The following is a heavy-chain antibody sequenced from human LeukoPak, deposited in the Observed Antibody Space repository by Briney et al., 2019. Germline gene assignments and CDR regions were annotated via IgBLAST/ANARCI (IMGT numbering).Heavy chain of an antibody. CDR1: GSTFSSYG. CDR2: IRYDGSNK. CDR3: AKDRDIVATIFRDAGYCFDY. V-gene: IGHV3-30*02. D-gene: IGHD5-12*01. J-gene: IGHJ4*02. Sequence: PGGSLRLSCAASGSTFSSYGMHWVRQAPGKGLEWVAFIRYDGSNKYYADSVKGRFTISRDNSKNTLYLQMNSLRAEDTAVYYCAKDRDIVATIFRDAGYCFDYWGQGTLVTVSS.